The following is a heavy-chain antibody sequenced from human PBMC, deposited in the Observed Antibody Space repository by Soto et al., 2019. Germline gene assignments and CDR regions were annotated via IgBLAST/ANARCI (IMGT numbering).Heavy chain of an antibody. CDR2: INPHSGGT. CDR3: ATVLRGDTFDI. Sequence: ASVKVSCKATGYTFTDYYMHWVRQALGQGLQWMGWINPHSGGTNYAQKIQGRVTMTRDTSISTAYMELSRLRSDDTAVYYCATVLRGDTFDIWGQGTMVTVSS. J-gene: IGHJ3*02. CDR1: GYTFTDYY. D-gene: IGHD3-3*01. V-gene: IGHV1-2*02.